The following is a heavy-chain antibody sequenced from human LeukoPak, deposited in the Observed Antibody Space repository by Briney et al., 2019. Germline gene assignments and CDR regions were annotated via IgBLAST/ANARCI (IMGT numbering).Heavy chain of an antibody. Sequence: SGGSLRLSCAASGFTFSSYCMNWVRQAPGKGLEWVSSISSSSSYIYYADSVKGRFTISRDNAKNSLYLQMNSLRAEDTAVYYCARGSYYDRNWFDPWGQGTLVTVSS. V-gene: IGHV3-21*01. CDR1: GFTFSSYC. D-gene: IGHD3-10*02. CDR2: ISSSSSYI. CDR3: ARGSYYDRNWFDP. J-gene: IGHJ5*02.